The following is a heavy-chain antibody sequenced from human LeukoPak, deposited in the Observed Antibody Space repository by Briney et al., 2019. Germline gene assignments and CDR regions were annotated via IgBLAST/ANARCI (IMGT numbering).Heavy chain of an antibody. CDR2: INHSGST. Sequence: SETLSLTCAVYGGSFSGYYWSWIRQPPGKGLEWIGEINHSGSTNYNPSLKSRVTISVDTSKNQFSLKLSSVTAADTAVYYCARLYGDYPYYFDYWGQGTLVTVSS. D-gene: IGHD4-17*01. CDR1: GGSFSGYY. CDR3: ARLYGDYPYYFDY. J-gene: IGHJ4*02. V-gene: IGHV4-34*01.